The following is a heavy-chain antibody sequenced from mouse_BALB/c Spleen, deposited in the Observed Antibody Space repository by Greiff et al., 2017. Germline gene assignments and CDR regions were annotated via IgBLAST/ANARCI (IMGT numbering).Heavy chain of an antibody. J-gene: IGHJ2*01. CDR1: GFTFSSYA. V-gene: IGHV5-9-1*01. CDR2: ISSGGSYT. CDR3: ARNWSFDY. Sequence: EVMLVESGGGLVKPGGSLKLSCAASGFTFSSYAMSWVRQTPEKRLEWVATISSGGSYTYYPDSVKGRFTISRDNAKNTLYLQMSSLRSEDTAMYYCARNWSFDYWGQGTTLTVSS. D-gene: IGHD4-1*01.